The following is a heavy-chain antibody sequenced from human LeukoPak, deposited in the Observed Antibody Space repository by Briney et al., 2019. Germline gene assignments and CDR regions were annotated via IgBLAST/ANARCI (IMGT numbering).Heavy chain of an antibody. Sequence: PGGSLRLSCAASGFTFSNYAMSWVRQVPGKGPVWVSRINSDGSITTYADSVRGRFTISRDNAKNTLYLQMNSLRAEDTAVYYCAGYYSSGMDVWGQGTTVTVSS. J-gene: IGHJ6*02. CDR1: GFTFSNYA. D-gene: IGHD6-13*01. CDR3: AGYYSSGMDV. V-gene: IGHV3-74*01. CDR2: INSDGSIT.